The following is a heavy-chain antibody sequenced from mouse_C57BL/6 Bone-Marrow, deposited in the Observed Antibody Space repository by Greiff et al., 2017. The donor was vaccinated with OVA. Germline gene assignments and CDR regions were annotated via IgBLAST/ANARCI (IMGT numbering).Heavy chain of an antibody. CDR1: GFTFSDYY. CDR3: ARGGYSPRYFDV. V-gene: IGHV5-16*01. CDR2: INYDGSST. J-gene: IGHJ1*03. D-gene: IGHD2-12*01. Sequence: EVMLVESEGGLVQPGSSMKLSCTASGFTFSDYYMAWVRQVPEKGLEWVANINYDGSSTYYLDSLKSRFIISRDNAKNILYLQMSSLKSEDTATYYCARGGYSPRYFDVWGTGTTVTVSS.